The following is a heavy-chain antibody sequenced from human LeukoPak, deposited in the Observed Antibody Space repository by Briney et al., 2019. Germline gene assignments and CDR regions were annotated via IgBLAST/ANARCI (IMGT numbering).Heavy chain of an antibody. J-gene: IGHJ4*02. CDR3: ASSMVRGVPYFFNF. D-gene: IGHD3-10*01. CDR2: IYYSGST. CDR1: GGSISSYY. V-gene: IGHV4-59*08. Sequence: SETLSLTCTVSGGSISSYYWSWIRQPPGKGLEWIGYIYYSGSTNYNPSLKSRVTISVDTSKNQFSLNVSSVTAADTAVYYCASSMVRGVPYFFNFWGQGTLVTVSS.